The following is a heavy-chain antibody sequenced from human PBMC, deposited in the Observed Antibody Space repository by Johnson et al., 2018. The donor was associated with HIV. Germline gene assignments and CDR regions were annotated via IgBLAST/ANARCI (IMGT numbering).Heavy chain of an antibody. J-gene: IGHJ3*02. Sequence: QVQLVESGGGVVQPGKSLRIYCAVSEFTFSNYAMHWVRLPPGKGLQWVAVISYDGSNKFYADSVKGRFTISRDNSKKTLYLQMNSLRDEDTALYYCTSPAMGTTVGVMGAFDIWGQGTRVNVSS. CDR3: TSPAMGTTVGVMGAFDI. D-gene: IGHD1-1*01. CDR2: ISYDGSNK. CDR1: EFTFSNYA. V-gene: IGHV3-30-3*01.